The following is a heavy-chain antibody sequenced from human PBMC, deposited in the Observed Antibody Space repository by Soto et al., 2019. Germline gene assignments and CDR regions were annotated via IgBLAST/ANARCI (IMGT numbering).Heavy chain of an antibody. CDR3: AKALPGYQPTTFDY. Sequence: QVQLVQSGAEVKKPGASVKVSCKASGYTFTSYDINWVRQATGQGLEWMGWMNPNSGNTGYAQKFQGRVTMTRNTSISTAYMELSSLRSADTAVYYWAKALPGYQPTTFDYWGQGTLVTVSS. J-gene: IGHJ4*02. CDR2: MNPNSGNT. CDR1: GYTFTSYD. D-gene: IGHD2-2*01. V-gene: IGHV1-8*01.